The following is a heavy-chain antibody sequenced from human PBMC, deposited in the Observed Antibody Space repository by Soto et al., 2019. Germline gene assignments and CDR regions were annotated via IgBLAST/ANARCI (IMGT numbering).Heavy chain of an antibody. Sequence: QVQVVQSGAEVKKPGASVRVSCKASGYTFTSYYIHWVRQAPGQGLEWMGIIDPSGGTTRYAQKFQGRVSLTRDTSTSTVYMELTSLKSDDTAVYYCARDGRQYATDFRSGYVRFEYWGQGTLVTVSS. J-gene: IGHJ4*02. CDR2: IDPSGGTT. CDR1: GYTFTSYY. D-gene: IGHD3-3*01. V-gene: IGHV1-46*01. CDR3: ARDGRQYATDFRSGYVRFEY.